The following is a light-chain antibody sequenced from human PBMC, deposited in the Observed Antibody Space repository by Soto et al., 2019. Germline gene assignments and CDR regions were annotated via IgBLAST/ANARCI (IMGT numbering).Light chain of an antibody. Sequence: EIVMTQSPATLSVSPGERATLSCRASQSVSSNLAWYQQKPGQAPRLLIYGASTRATGIPARFSGSGSGTECTLTISSLQSEDFAVYYCQQYNNWLGTFGQGTKVEIK. CDR2: GAS. CDR3: QQYNNWLGT. CDR1: QSVSSN. V-gene: IGKV3-15*01. J-gene: IGKJ1*01.